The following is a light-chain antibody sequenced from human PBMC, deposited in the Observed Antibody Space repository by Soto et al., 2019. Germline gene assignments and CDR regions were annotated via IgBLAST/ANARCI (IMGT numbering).Light chain of an antibody. CDR3: QQYDNWPWT. CDR2: GAS. V-gene: IGKV3-15*01. J-gene: IGKJ1*01. Sequence: EIVMTQSPATLSVSPGERATLSCRASQTVLSNLAWYQQRPGQAPRLLIYGASARATGFPARFSASGSGTEFILTISSLQSEDFAVYYCQQYDNWPWTFGRGTKVDIK. CDR1: QTVLSN.